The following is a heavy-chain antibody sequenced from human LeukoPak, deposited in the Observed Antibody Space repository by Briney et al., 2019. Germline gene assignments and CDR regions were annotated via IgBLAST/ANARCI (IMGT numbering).Heavy chain of an antibody. CDR3: ARMWRFPYFDY. D-gene: IGHD2-21*01. Sequence: PSETLSLTCTVSGGSISSHYWSWIRQPPGKGLEWIGYIYYSGSTNYNPSLKSRVTISVDTSKNQFSLKLSSVTAADTAVYYCARMWRFPYFDYWGQGTLVTVSS. V-gene: IGHV4-59*11. J-gene: IGHJ4*02. CDR1: GGSISSHY. CDR2: IYYSGST.